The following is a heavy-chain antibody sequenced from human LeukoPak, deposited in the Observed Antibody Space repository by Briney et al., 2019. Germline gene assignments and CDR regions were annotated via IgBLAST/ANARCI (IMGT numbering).Heavy chain of an antibody. CDR2: INPNSGGT. Sequence: GASVKVSCKASGYTFTGYYMHWVRQAPGQGLEWMGWINPNSGGTNYAQKFQGRVTMTRDTSISTAYMELSRLRSDDTAVYYCARGGWLQYYNYYYMDVWGKGTTVTVSS. V-gene: IGHV1-2*02. J-gene: IGHJ6*03. CDR3: ARGGWLQYYNYYYMDV. D-gene: IGHD5-24*01. CDR1: GYTFTGYY.